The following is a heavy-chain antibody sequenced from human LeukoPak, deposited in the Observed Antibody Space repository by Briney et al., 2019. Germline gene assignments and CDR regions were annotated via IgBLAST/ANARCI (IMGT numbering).Heavy chain of an antibody. CDR2: IYSGGST. V-gene: IGHV3-53*01. CDR1: GFTVSSNY. CDR3: ARDLGGYGDHGTFDY. D-gene: IGHD3-16*01. J-gene: IGHJ4*02. Sequence: PGGSLRLSCAASGFTVSSNYMSWVRQAPGKGLEWVSVIYSGGSTYYADSVKGRFTISRDNSKNTLYLQMNSLRAEDTAVYYCARDLGGYGDHGTFDYWGQGTLVTVSS.